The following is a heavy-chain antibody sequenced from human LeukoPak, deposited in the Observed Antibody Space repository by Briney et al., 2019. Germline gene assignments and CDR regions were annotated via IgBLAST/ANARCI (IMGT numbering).Heavy chain of an antibody. V-gene: IGHV3-53*01. J-gene: IGHJ4*02. CDR3: ARDRGDGYNYGFSY. D-gene: IGHD5-24*01. CDR2: IYSGGST. Sequence: GGSLRLSCAASGFTVSSNYMSWVRQAPGKGLEWVSVIYSGGSTYYADSVKGRFTISRDNSKNTLYLQMNSLRAEDTAVYYCARDRGDGYNYGFSYWGQGTLVAVSS. CDR1: GFTVSSNY.